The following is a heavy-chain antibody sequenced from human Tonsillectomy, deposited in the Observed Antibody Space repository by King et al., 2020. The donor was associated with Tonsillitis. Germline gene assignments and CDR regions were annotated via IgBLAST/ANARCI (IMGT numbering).Heavy chain of an antibody. V-gene: IGHV2-26*01. CDR2: IFSNGEK. CDR1: GLSLSNARMG. CDR3: ARRYNWFDP. D-gene: IGHD3-3*01. Sequence: TLKESGPVLVKPTETLTLTCTVSGLSLSNARMGVSWIRQPPGKALEWLAHIFSNGEKSYNTSLKGRLTISKDTSRSQVVLTMTNMSPVDTATYYCARRYNWFDPWGQGTLVTVSS. J-gene: IGHJ5*02.